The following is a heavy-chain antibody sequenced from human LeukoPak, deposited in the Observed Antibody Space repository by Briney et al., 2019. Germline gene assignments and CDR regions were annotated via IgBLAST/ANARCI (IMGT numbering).Heavy chain of an antibody. V-gene: IGHV4-31*03. D-gene: IGHD3-16*01. CDR2: IYYSGST. Sequence: PSQTLSLTCTVSGGFISSGGYYWSWIRQHPGKGLEWIGYIYYSGSTYYNPSLKSRVTISVDTSKNQFSLKLSSVTAADTAVYYCARAWVLTAKFDYWGQGTLVTVSS. CDR3: ARAWVLTAKFDY. CDR1: GGFISSGGYY. J-gene: IGHJ4*02.